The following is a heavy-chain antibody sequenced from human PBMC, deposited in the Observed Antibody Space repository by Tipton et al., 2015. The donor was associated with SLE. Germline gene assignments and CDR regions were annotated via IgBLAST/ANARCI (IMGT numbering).Heavy chain of an antibody. Sequence: TLSLTCTVSGGSISSYYWSWIRQPPGKGLEWIGYIYYSGSTNYNPSLKSRVTISVDTSKNQFSLKLSSVTAADTAVYYCARDKKDIVVVPAATDYYYYMDVWGKGTTVTVPS. D-gene: IGHD2-2*01. CDR2: IYYSGST. CDR1: GGSISSYY. V-gene: IGHV4-59*01. J-gene: IGHJ6*03. CDR3: ARDKKDIVVVPAATDYYYYMDV.